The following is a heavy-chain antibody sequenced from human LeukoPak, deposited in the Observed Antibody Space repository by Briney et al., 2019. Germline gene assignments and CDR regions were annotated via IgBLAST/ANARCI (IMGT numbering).Heavy chain of an antibody. CDR2: IIPIFGTA. CDR3: ARGQHYGGKYDY. Sequence: SVKVSCKASGYTFTSYDINRVRQAPGQGLEWMGGIIPIFGTANYAQKFQGRVTITADESTSTAYMELSSLRSEDTAVYYCARGQHYGGKYDYWGQGTLVTVSS. D-gene: IGHD4-23*01. CDR1: GYTFTSYD. V-gene: IGHV1-69*13. J-gene: IGHJ4*02.